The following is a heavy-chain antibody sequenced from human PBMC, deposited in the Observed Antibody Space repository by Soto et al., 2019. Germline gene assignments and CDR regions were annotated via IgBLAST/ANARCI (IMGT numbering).Heavy chain of an antibody. CDR1: GFTFSDYY. CDR3: ARVATYSSGWYSHYYGMDV. Sequence: PGGSLRLSCAAPGFTFSDYYMSWIRQAPGKGLEWVSYISSSSSYTNYADSVKGRFTISRDNAKNSLYLQMNSLRAEDTAVYYCARVATYSSGWYSHYYGMDVWGQGTTVTVSS. V-gene: IGHV3-11*05. CDR2: ISSSSSYT. D-gene: IGHD6-19*01. J-gene: IGHJ6*02.